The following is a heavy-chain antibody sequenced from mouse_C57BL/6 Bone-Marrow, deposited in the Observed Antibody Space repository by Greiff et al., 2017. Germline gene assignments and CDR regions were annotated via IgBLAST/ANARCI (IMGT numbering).Heavy chain of an antibody. CDR3: ARERFYAMDY. Sequence: QFQLQQPGAELVKPGASVKMSCKASGYTFTSYWITWVKQRPGQGLEWIGDIYPGSGSTNYNEKLKSKATLTVDTSSSTAYMQRSSLTSEDSAVYYCARERFYAMDYWGQGTSVTVSS. CDR1: GYTFTSYW. CDR2: IYPGSGST. J-gene: IGHJ4*01. V-gene: IGHV1-55*01.